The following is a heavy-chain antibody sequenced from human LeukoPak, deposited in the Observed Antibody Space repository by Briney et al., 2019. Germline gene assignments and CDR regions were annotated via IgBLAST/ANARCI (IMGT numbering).Heavy chain of an antibody. J-gene: IGHJ4*02. CDR2: IYYSGST. Sequence: SETLSLTCTVSGGSISGYYWSWNRQPPGKRLEWIGYIYYSGSTYYNPSLKSRVTISVDTSQNHFSLRLTSVTAADTAVYYCARERGWYSGSYVDSWGQGTLVTVSS. V-gene: IGHV4-59*01. D-gene: IGHD1-26*01. CDR3: ARERGWYSGSYVDS. CDR1: GGSISGYY.